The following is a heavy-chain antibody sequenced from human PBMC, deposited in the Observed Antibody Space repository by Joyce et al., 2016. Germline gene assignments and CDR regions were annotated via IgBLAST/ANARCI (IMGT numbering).Heavy chain of an antibody. J-gene: IGHJ6*02. Sequence: QVQLVESGGGVVQPGRSLRLSCAASGFTLTRYGMYWVRQAPGKGLECVAVISYDGSNIYYGDSVKGRFTISRDNSKNMLYLEMNSLRGEDSAVYYCAKERVAAANTEGMDVWGQGTTVAVSS. CDR3: AKERVAAANTEGMDV. V-gene: IGHV3-30*18. CDR2: ISYDGSNI. CDR1: GFTLTRYG. D-gene: IGHD6-13*01.